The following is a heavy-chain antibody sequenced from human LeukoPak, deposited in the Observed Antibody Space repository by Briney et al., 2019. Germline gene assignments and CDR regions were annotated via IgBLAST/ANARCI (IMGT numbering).Heavy chain of an antibody. CDR1: GGSIGSYY. V-gene: IGHV4-59*01. J-gene: IGHJ4*02. CDR2: IYYSGST. D-gene: IGHD4-23*01. Sequence: PSETLSLTCTVSGGSIGSYYWSWIRQPPGKGLEWIGYIYYSGSTNYNPSLKSRVIISVDTPKNQFSLRLSSMTAADTAIYYCARGRNDNGGMFFDSWAQGTLVTVSS. CDR3: ARGRNDNGGMFFDS.